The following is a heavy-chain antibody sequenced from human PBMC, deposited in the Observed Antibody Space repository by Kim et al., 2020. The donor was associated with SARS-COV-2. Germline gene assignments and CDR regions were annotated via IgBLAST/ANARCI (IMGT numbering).Heavy chain of an antibody. V-gene: IGHV3-7*01. CDR3: AREGDRFLGYYYYYYGMDV. J-gene: IGHJ6*02. CDR1: GFTFSSYW. D-gene: IGHD3-3*01. Sequence: GGSLRLSCAASGFTFSSYWMSWVRQAPGKGLEWVANIKQDGSEKYYVDSVKGRFTISRDNAKNSLYLQMNSLRAEDTAVYYCAREGDRFLGYYYYYYGMDVWGQGTTVTVSS. CDR2: IKQDGSEK.